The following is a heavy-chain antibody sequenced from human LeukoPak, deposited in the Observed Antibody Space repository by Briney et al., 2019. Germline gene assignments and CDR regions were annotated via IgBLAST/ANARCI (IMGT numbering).Heavy chain of an antibody. Sequence: GSLRLSCEASGFTFSSYWMHWVRQAPGKGLVWVSRIDSDGSRISYADSVKGRFTISRDNAKNTLYLQMNSLRAEDTAVYYCAGGRDRSELYFDSWGQGTLVTVSS. CDR3: AGGRDRSELYFDS. CDR1: GFTFSSYW. CDR2: IDSDGSRI. J-gene: IGHJ4*02. D-gene: IGHD3-10*01. V-gene: IGHV3-74*01.